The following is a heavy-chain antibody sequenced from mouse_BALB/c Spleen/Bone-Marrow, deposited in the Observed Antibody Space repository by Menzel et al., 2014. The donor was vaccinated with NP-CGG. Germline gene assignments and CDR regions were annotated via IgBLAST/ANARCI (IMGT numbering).Heavy chain of an antibody. V-gene: IGHV1-74*04. D-gene: IGHD1-1*01. Sequence: SGAELARPGASVKLSCKASGYSFTSYWMNWVKQRPGHGLEWIGMIHPSDTGTRLNQRFKDKATLTVDKSSSTAYMQLNSPTSEDSAVYYCARLEGNYGSTFAYWGQGTLVTVSA. CDR3: ARLEGNYGSTFAY. CDR2: IHPSDTGT. CDR1: GYSFTSYW. J-gene: IGHJ3*01.